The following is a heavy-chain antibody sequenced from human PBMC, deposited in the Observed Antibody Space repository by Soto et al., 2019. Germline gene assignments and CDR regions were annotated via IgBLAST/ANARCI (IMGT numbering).Heavy chain of an antibody. J-gene: IGHJ4*02. CDR3: AREGDMKFHSDSSDEPGY. Sequence: QVQLVQSGAEVKKPGSSVKVSCKASGGTFSSFVISWVRQAPGHGLEWMGRIIPSIGIINYAQKFQGRVTITADTSTSTAYMELSSLRSDDTAVYYCAREGDMKFHSDSSDEPGYWGQGTLVTGSS. D-gene: IGHD3-22*01. CDR1: GGTFSSFV. CDR2: IIPSIGII. V-gene: IGHV1-69*04.